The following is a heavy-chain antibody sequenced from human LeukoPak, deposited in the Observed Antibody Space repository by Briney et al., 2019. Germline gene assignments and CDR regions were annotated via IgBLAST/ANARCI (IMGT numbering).Heavy chain of an antibody. CDR1: GYSISSGYY. CDR2: IYHSGST. V-gene: IGHV4-38-2*02. J-gene: IGHJ6*03. Sequence: SETLSLTCTVSGYSISSGYYWGWIRQPPGKGLEWIGSIYHSGSTYYNPSLKSRVTISVDTSKNQFSLKLSSVTAADTAVYYCARGYYYMDVWGKGTTVTISS. CDR3: ARGYYYMDV.